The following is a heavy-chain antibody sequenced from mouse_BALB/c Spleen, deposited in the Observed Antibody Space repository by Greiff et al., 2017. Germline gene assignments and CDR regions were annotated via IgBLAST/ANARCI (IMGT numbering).Heavy chain of an antibody. CDR3: ARWDSTGTEEAMDY. Sequence: EVQLVESGGGLVQPGGSRKLSCAASGFTFSSFGMHWVRQAPEKGLEWVAYISSGSITIYYADTVKGRFTISRDNPKNTLFLQMTSLRSEDTAMYYCARWDSTGTEEAMDYWGQGTSVTVSS. CDR1: GFTFSSFG. J-gene: IGHJ4*01. CDR2: ISSGSITI. V-gene: IGHV5-17*02. D-gene: IGHD4-1*01.